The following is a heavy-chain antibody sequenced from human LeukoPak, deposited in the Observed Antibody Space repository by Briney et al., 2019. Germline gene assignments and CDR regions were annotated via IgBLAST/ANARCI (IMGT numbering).Heavy chain of an antibody. CDR3: ARRKSSANYYVEAFDI. CDR2: IYPDDSDI. J-gene: IGHJ3*02. V-gene: IGHV5-51*01. D-gene: IGHD1-26*01. CDR1: GYSFTSYW. Sequence: GESQKISCKGSGYSFTSYWIGWVRQMPGKGLERMGIIYPDDSDIKYSPSFQGQVTISVDVSINTAYLHWSSLKASDTAMYYCARRKSSANYYVEAFDIWGQGTMVTVSS.